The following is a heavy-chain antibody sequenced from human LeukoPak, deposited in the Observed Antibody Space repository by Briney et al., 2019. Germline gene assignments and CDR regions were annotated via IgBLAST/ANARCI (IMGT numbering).Heavy chain of an antibody. J-gene: IGHJ4*02. CDR1: GGSISSYY. V-gene: IGHV4-59*01. Sequence: SETPSLTCTVSGGSISSYYWSWIRQPPGKGLEWIGYIYYSGSTNYNPSLKRRVTISVVTSKNQFSLKLSSVTAADTAVYYCASLDGGGAAAGVGPFDYWGQGTLVTVSS. CDR2: IYYSGST. D-gene: IGHD6-13*01. CDR3: ASLDGGGAAAGVGPFDY.